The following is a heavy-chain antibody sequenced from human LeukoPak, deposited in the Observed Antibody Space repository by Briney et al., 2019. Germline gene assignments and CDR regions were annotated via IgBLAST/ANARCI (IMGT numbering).Heavy chain of an antibody. Sequence: SETLSLTCTVSGGSISSSSYYWGWLRQPPGKGLEWIGSIYYSGSTYYNPSLKSRVTISVDTSKNQFSLKLNSVSAADTAVYYCARVVAAAGNNWFDPWGQGTLVTVSS. CDR3: ARVVAAAGNNWFDP. D-gene: IGHD6-13*01. V-gene: IGHV4-39*07. CDR1: GGSISSSSYY. CDR2: IYYSGST. J-gene: IGHJ5*02.